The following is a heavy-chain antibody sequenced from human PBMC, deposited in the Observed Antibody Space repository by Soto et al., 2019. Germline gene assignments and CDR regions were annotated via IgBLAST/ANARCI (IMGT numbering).Heavy chain of an antibody. D-gene: IGHD2-2*01. CDR1: GGTFNTYP. CDR2: IIPILNLA. Sequence: QVQLVQSGAEVKKPGSSVKVSCKTSGGTFNTYPFSWVRQAPGQGLEWMGTIIPILNLATYAQEFQGRVTSTADKSTSTAYMELSSLESEDTALYYSARGQRGGVVAPAALPSPVDYWGEGTLVTVSS. CDR3: ARGQRGGVVAPAALPSPVDY. V-gene: IGHV1-69*02. J-gene: IGHJ4*02.